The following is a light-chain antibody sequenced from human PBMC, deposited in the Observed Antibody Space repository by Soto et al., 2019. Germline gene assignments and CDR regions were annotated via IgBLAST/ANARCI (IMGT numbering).Light chain of an antibody. V-gene: IGKV3-15*01. J-gene: IGKJ1*01. CDR2: DAS. Sequence: EIVMTQSPATLSVSPGERDTLSCGASQSLSSNLAWYQQRPGQAPRLLIYDASTRATGIPARFSGSGSGTEFTLTISSLQSEDFAVYYCQQYNKWPRTFGHGTKVDIK. CDR3: QQYNKWPRT. CDR1: QSLSSN.